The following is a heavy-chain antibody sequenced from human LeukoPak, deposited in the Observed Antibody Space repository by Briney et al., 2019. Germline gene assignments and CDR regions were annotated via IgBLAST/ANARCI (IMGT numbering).Heavy chain of an antibody. CDR2: IDYSGST. V-gene: IGHV4-38-2*02. CDR1: GYSIISTQF. D-gene: IGHD2-8*01. J-gene: IGHJ5*02. CDR3: ARRVRGTVLMVYAIEGVGDWFDP. Sequence: SETLSLTCTVSGYSIISTQFWAWIRQSPGKGLEWIGSIDYSGSTYYNPSLKSRVTISGDTSKNQFSLKLSSVTAADTAVYYCARRVRGTVLMVYAIEGVGDWFDPWGQGTLVTVSS.